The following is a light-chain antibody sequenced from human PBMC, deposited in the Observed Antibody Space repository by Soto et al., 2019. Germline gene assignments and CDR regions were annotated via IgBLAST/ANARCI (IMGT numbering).Light chain of an antibody. CDR1: QSIANNY. CDR3: QQYGSSPWT. CDR2: DAS. Sequence: EIVLPQSPGTLSLSPGARGTLSCRASQSIANNYLTWYQQKPGQAPRVLIYDASTRATGIPDRFSGSGSGTDFTLTISRLEPEDVAVYYCQQYGSSPWTLGQGTKVDIK. V-gene: IGKV3-20*01. J-gene: IGKJ1*01.